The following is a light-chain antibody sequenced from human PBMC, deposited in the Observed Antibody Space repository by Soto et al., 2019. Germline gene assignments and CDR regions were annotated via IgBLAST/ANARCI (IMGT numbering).Light chain of an antibody. Sequence: EIVLTQSPGTLSLSPGERATLSCRASQSVSNNYLAWYLQKPGQAPRLLIYATSSRATGIPDRFSGSGSGTDFTLSISRLEPDDFAVYYRQQYATTPWKFRQGTKVDIK. CDR3: QQYATTPWK. CDR1: QSVSNNY. CDR2: ATS. V-gene: IGKV3-20*01. J-gene: IGKJ1*01.